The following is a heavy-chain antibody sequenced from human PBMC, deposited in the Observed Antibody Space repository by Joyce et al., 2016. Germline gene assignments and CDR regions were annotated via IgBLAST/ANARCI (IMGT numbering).Heavy chain of an antibody. CDR3: ARAYGSGSYSYYYGMDV. V-gene: IGHV4-30-2*01. CDR2: IDHSGST. J-gene: IGHJ6*02. Sequence: QMQLQESGPGLVKPSQTLSLTCAVSGGSVSSGGYSWTWIRQPPGKGLEWIGHIDHSGSTYYHPSLQSRVTMSVDRSKNQFSLKLRSVIAADTAVYYCARAYGSGSYSYYYGMDVWGQGTTVTVSS. CDR1: GGSVSSGGYS. D-gene: IGHD3-10*01.